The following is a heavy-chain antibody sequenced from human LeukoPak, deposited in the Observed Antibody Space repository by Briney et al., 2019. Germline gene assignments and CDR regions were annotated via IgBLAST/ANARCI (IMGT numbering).Heavy chain of an antibody. J-gene: IGHJ5*02. V-gene: IGHV4-61*01. CDR2: IYYSGST. CDR3: ARRSWYNWFDR. Sequence: SETLSLTCTVSGGSVSSGSYYWSWIRQSPGKGLEWIGYIYYSGSTNYNPSLKSRVTISVDTSKNQFSLKVSSVTAADTAVYYCARRSWYNWFDRWGQGTLVTVSS. CDR1: GGSVSSGSYY. D-gene: IGHD6-13*01.